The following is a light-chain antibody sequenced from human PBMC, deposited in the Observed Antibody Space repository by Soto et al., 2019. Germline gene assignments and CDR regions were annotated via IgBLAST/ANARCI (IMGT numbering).Light chain of an antibody. CDR2: GAS. V-gene: IGKV3-15*01. CDR3: QPYNNWPWT. Sequence: EIVMTQSPATLSVSPGERATLSSRASQSVSSNLAWYQQKPGQAPRLLIYGASTRATGVPARFSGSGSGTESTLTISSLQSEDFAVYYCQPYNNWPWTFGQGTKVEIK. J-gene: IGKJ1*01. CDR1: QSVSSN.